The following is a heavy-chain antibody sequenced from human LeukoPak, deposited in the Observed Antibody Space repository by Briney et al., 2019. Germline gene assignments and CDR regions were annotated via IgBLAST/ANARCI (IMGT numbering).Heavy chain of an antibody. CDR2: IYYSGST. V-gene: IGHV4-30-4*02. J-gene: IGHJ6*02. D-gene: IGHD1-26*01. CDR1: SGSISSNDYY. Sequence: PSETLSLTCTVSSGSISSNDYYWHWIRQPPGKGLEWIGYIYYSGSTYYNPSLKSRVTISLDPSKNQFSLNLSSVTAADTAVYYCARVPKYSGSYYSFYYYGMDVWGQGTTVTVSS. CDR3: ARVPKYSGSYYSFYYYGMDV.